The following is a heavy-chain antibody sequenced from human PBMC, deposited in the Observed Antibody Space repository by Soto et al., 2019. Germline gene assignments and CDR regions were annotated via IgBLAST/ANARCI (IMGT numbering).Heavy chain of an antibody. CDR1: GFTFSDYY. Sequence: QVQLMESGGGLVRPGGSLRLSCVASGFTFSDYYMSWIRQAPGKGLEWISYISSSGSTKKYADSVKGRFTISRDNVKNSLYLQMNSLRAEDTAVYYCARDLTALTAAGVFGYWGQGTLVTVSS. CDR2: ISSSGSTK. V-gene: IGHV3-11*01. J-gene: IGHJ4*02. D-gene: IGHD6-13*01. CDR3: ARDLTALTAAGVFGY.